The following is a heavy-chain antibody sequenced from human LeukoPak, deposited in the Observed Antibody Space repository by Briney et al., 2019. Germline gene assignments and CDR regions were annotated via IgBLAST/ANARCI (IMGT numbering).Heavy chain of an antibody. CDR2: ISGSGDTT. Sequence: GGSLRLSCAGSGFTISTSGMSWVRQAPGKGLEWVSAISGSGDTTYYADSVKGRFTISRDKSKNTLYLQMNSLRAEDTAVYYCAKGGDPRVFDYWGQGTLVTVPS. CDR3: AKGGDPRVFDY. CDR1: GFTISTSG. J-gene: IGHJ4*02. D-gene: IGHD2-21*02. V-gene: IGHV3-23*01.